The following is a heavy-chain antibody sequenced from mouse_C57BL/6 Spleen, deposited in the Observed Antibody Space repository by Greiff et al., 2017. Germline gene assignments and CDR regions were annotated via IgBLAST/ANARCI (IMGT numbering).Heavy chain of an antibody. V-gene: IGHV1-81*01. Sequence: VQLQQSGAELARPGASVKLSCKASGYTFTSYGISWVKQRTGQGLEWIGEIYPRSGNNYYNEKFKGKATLTADKSSSTAYMELRSLTSEDSAVYFCARRYYDHDGDWFAYWGQGTLVTVSA. CDR2: IYPRSGNN. D-gene: IGHD2-4*01. CDR3: ARRYYDHDGDWFAY. CDR1: GYTFTSYG. J-gene: IGHJ3*01.